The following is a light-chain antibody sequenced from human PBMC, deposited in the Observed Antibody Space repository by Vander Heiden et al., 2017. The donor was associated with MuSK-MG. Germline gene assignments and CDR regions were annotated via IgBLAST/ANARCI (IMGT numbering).Light chain of an antibody. V-gene: IGKV1-33*01. CDR3: QQDEDHPIT. J-gene: IGKJ4*01. CDR2: DAS. Sequence: GDRVTITCQASQDIKNYLNWYQQKPGKAPKLLIYDASTLETGVPSRFSGSRSGTDFTFAISSLQPEELATYYCQQDEDHPITFGGGTKVEIE. CDR1: QDIKNY.